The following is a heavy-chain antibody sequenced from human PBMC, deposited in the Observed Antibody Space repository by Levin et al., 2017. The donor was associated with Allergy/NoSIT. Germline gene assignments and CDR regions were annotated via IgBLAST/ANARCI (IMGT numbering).Heavy chain of an antibody. CDR3: ARGYCSGGSCSSPPYY. Sequence: GGSLRLSCAASRFTFSSYWMTWVRQAPGKGLEWVANIKQDGTETYYSDSVKGRFTISRDNAKNSLYLQMNSLRAEDTAVYYCARGYCSGGSCSSPPYYWGQGTLVTVSS. D-gene: IGHD2-15*01. CDR2: IKQDGTET. CDR1: RFTFSSYW. V-gene: IGHV3-7*04. J-gene: IGHJ4*02.